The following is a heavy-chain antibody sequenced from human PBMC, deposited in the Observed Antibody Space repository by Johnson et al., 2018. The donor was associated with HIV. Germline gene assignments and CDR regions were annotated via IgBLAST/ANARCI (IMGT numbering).Heavy chain of an antibody. CDR3: AKERGKRWLH. V-gene: IGHV3-30*18. CDR1: GFTFNSYG. D-gene: IGHD5-24*01. CDR2: ISYDGSNK. J-gene: IGHJ1*01. Sequence: VQLVESGGGVVQPGRSRRLSCAASGFTFNSYGMHWVRQAPGKGLEWVAVISYDGSNKYYADSVKGRFTISRDNSKNTLYLRMNSLRAEDTAVYLCAKERGKRWLHW.